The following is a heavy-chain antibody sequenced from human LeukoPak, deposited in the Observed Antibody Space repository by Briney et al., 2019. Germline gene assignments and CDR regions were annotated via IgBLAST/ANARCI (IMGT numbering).Heavy chain of an antibody. Sequence: GGSLRLSCAASGFTFSSYWMSWVRQAPGKGPEWVANIKEDGSLKNYVDSVEGRFTISRDNAKNSLYLQMNSLRAEDTAVYYCAELGITMIGGVWGKGTTVTISS. V-gene: IGHV3-7*01. CDR1: GFTFSSYW. D-gene: IGHD3-10*02. CDR3: AELGITMIGGV. CDR2: IKEDGSLK. J-gene: IGHJ6*04.